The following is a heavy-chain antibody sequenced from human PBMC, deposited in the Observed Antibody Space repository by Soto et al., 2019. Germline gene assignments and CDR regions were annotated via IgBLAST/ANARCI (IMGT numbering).Heavy chain of an antibody. CDR1: GFSFTPYH. CDR2: ISGNGGRT. CDR3: AKTAVYTDYQYGLDV. J-gene: IGHJ6*02. V-gene: IGHV3-23*01. Sequence: GGSLTPFSEPPGFSFTPYHSITIPHTARKGLESVSGISGNGGRTYYTDSVKGRFTISRDDSKNTLYLQMNSLGAEDTAVYYCAKTAVYTDYQYGLDVWGQGTTVTVSS.